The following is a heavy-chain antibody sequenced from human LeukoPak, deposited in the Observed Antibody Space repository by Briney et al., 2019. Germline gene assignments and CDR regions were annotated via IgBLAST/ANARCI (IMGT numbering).Heavy chain of an antibody. CDR1: GGSISSYY. V-gene: IGHV4-59*01. D-gene: IGHD4-23*01. Sequence: SETLSLTCTVSGGSISSYYWSWIRQPPGKGLEWIGYIYYSGSTNYNPSLKSRVTISVDTSKNQFSLKLSSVTAADTAVYYCARVSGGNHYYYYGMDVWGQGTTVTVSS. CDR2: IYYSGST. J-gene: IGHJ6*02. CDR3: ARVSGGNHYYYYGMDV.